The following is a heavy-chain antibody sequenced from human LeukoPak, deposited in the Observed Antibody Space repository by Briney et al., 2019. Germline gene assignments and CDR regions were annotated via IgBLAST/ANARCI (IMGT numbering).Heavy chain of an antibody. CDR2: VNPNSGNT. Sequence: GASVKVSCKASGYTFTNYDVNWVRQAAGQGLEWMGWVNPNSGNTGCAQRFQGRITMIRDTSKTTAYMQLDSLKSEDTAVYYCARSDYGDLDYWGQGTLVTVSS. V-gene: IGHV1-8*01. D-gene: IGHD4-17*01. CDR1: GYTFTNYD. J-gene: IGHJ4*02. CDR3: ARSDYGDLDY.